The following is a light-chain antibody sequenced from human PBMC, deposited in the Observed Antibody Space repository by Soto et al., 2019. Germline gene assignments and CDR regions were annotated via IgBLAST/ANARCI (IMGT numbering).Light chain of an antibody. V-gene: IGKV3-11*01. J-gene: IGKJ5*01. CDR2: DAS. Sequence: EIVLTQSPSTLSVSPGERATLSCRASQIVSSNLAWYQHKPDQAPRLLIYDASNRATGLPARFSGSGSGTDFTLTISSLEPEDFAVYYCQQRSNWITFGQGTRLEIK. CDR3: QQRSNWIT. CDR1: QIVSSN.